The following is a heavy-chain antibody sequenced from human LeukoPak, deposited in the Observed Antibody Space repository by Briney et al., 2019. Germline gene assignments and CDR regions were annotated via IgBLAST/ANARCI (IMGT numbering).Heavy chain of an antibody. CDR1: GCTLSNFS. Sequence: SVKVSCKASGCTLSNFSMRWVRQAPGQGLEWMGGINPIFGTANYAQKFQGRVTITRDASTSTAYMELSRLRSDDTAVYYCATAGLQRWLPYYYGMDVWGQGTTVTVSS. J-gene: IGHJ6*02. V-gene: IGHV1-69*05. D-gene: IGHD5-18*01. CDR2: INPIFGTA. CDR3: ATAGLQRWLPYYYGMDV.